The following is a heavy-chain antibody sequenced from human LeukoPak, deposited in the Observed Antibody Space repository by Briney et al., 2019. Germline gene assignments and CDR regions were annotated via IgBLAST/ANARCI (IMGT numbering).Heavy chain of an antibody. CDR2: MNPNSGNT. Sequence: ASVKVSCKASGGTFSSYAISWVRQATGQGLEWMGWMNPNSGNTGYAQKFQGRVTMTRNTSISTAYMELSSLRSEDTAVYYCARGLLGFGELSLYYYYYMDVWGKGTTVTISS. J-gene: IGHJ6*03. CDR1: GGTFSSYA. D-gene: IGHD3-10*01. CDR3: ARGLLGFGELSLYYYYYMDV. V-gene: IGHV1-8*02.